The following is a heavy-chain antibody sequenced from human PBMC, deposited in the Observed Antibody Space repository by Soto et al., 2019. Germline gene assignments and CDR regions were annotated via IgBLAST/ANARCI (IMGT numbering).Heavy chain of an antibody. V-gene: IGHV1-24*01. J-gene: IGHJ6*02. CDR3: ATGGAGLYSSSWQDRLLYYYYYYGMDV. CDR2: FDPEDGET. CDR1: GYTLTELS. Sequence: ASVKVSCKVSGYTLTELSMHWVRQAPGKGLEWMGGFDPEDGETIYAQKFQGRVTMTEDTSTDTAYMELSSLRSEDTAVYYCATGGAGLYSSSWQDRLLYYYYYYGMDVWGQGTTVTVSS. D-gene: IGHD6-13*01.